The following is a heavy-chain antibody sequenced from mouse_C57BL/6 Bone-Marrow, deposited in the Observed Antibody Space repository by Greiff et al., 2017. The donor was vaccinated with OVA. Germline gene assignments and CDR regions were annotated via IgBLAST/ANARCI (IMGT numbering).Heavy chain of an antibody. CDR1: GFTFTDYY. CDR2: IRNKANGYTT. Sequence: EVMLVESGGGLVQPGGSLSLSCAASGFTFTDYYMSWVRQPPGKALEWLGFIRNKANGYTTEYSASVKGRFTISRDNSQSILYLQMNALRAEDSATYYCARYGLGRTFDYWGQGTTLTVSS. D-gene: IGHD4-1*01. J-gene: IGHJ2*01. CDR3: ARYGLGRTFDY. V-gene: IGHV7-3*01.